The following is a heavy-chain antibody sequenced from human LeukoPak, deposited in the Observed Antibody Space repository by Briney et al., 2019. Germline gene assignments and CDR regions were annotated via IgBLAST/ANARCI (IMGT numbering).Heavy chain of an antibody. Sequence: ASVKVSFKASGYTFTGYYMHWVRQAPGLGLEWMGCVNLKTGVINYAQKFQGRVTLTGDTSTTTSYMDLSRLTSDDTAVYYCARGKAVAGSSDWGQGTLVIVSS. CDR2: VNLKTGVI. CDR1: GYTFTGYY. CDR3: ARGKAVAGSSD. J-gene: IGHJ4*02. V-gene: IGHV1-2*02. D-gene: IGHD6-19*01.